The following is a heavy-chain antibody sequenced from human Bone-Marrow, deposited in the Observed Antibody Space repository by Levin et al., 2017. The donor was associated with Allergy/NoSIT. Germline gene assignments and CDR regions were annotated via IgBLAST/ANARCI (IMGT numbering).Heavy chain of an antibody. Sequence: GESLKISCKASGYTFTSYDINWVRQATGQGLEWMGWMNPNSGNTGYAQKFQGRVTMTRNTSISTAYMELSSLRSEDTAVYYCARAGSHVAATLDYWGQGTLVTVSS. CDR2: MNPNSGNT. CDR3: ARAGSHVAATLDY. CDR1: GYTFTSYD. J-gene: IGHJ4*02. D-gene: IGHD2-15*01. V-gene: IGHV1-8*01.